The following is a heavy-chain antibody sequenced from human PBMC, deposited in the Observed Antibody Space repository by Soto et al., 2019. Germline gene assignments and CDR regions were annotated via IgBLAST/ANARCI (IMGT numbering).Heavy chain of an antibody. CDR1: GGSISSGGYY. CDR3: ARDKRTVNYGMDV. D-gene: IGHD3-10*01. CDR2: IYYSGST. J-gene: IGHJ6*02. Sequence: PSETLSLTCSVSGGSISSGGYYWSWIRQPPGKGLEWIGYIYYSGSTYYNPSLKSRVTISVDTSKNQFSLKLSSVTAADTAVYYCARDKRTVNYGMDVWGQGTTVTVSS. V-gene: IGHV4-30-4*01.